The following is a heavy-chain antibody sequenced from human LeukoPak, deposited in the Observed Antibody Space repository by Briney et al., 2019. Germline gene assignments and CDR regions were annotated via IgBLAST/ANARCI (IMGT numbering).Heavy chain of an antibody. D-gene: IGHD2-15*01. CDR2: ISGDGTST. CDR1: GFTFSGYW. J-gene: IGHJ4*02. V-gene: IGHV3-74*01. Sequence: GGSLRLSCAASGFTFSGYWMHWVRQVPGKRLLWVSRISGDGTSTSYAESVKGRFTVSRDNAKNSLYLQMNSLRAEDTALYYCARVGSEEGYYFDYWGQGTLVTVSS. CDR3: ARVGSEEGYYFDY.